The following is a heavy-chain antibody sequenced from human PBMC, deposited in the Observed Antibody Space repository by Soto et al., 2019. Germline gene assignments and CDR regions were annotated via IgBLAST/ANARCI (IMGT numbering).Heavy chain of an antibody. V-gene: IGHV3-23*01. Sequence: EVQLLESGGGLVQPGGSLRLSCAASGFTFSSYAMSWVRQAPGKGLEWVSAISGSGGSTYYADSVKGRFTISRDNSKNTRELQMNSLRAGESVGYGGAEASRRYCWGCSGCTGCWGQGTLVTVSS. CDR3: AEASRRYCWGCSGCTGC. CDR2: ISGSGGST. CDR1: GFTFSSYA. J-gene: IGHJ1*01. D-gene: IGHD2-15*01.